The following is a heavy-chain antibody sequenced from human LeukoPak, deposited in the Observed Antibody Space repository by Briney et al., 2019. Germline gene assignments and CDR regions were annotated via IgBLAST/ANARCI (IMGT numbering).Heavy chain of an antibody. Sequence: ASVTVSCKASGYTFTGYYMHWVRQAPGQGLEWMGWINPNSGGTNYAQKFQGRVTMTRDTSISTAYMELSRLRSDDTAVYYCASQHYYDSSGYYSKWGQGTLVTVSS. CDR2: INPNSGGT. V-gene: IGHV1-2*02. J-gene: IGHJ4*02. D-gene: IGHD3-22*01. CDR1: GYTFTGYY. CDR3: ASQHYYDSSGYYSK.